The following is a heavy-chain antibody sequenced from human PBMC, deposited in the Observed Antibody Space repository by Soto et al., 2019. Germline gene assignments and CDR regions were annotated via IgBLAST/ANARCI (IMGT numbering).Heavy chain of an antibody. V-gene: IGHV4-39*01. CDR3: ARIVGILNSLGQRYDCDY. J-gene: IGHJ4*02. CDR2: ISYSGST. CDR1: GVSVSSTSYY. D-gene: IGHD2-21*01. Sequence: QLQLQESGPGLVKPSETLSLTCTVSGVSVSSTSYYWVWIRQPPGKGLEWIGSISYSGSTYYHPSLKSRVTISVDTSKNHFSLKLSSVTAADTAVYYCARIVGILNSLGQRYDCDYWGQGTLVTVSS.